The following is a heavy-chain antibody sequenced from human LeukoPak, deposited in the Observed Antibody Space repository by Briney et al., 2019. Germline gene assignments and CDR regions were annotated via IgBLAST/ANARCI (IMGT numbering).Heavy chain of an antibody. J-gene: IGHJ4*02. CDR2: TYPSDSDT. D-gene: IGHD5-18*01. V-gene: IGHV5-51*01. Sequence: GESLKISCKGSGYSFTSYWIGWVRQMPGKGLEWMGVTYPSDSDTRYSPSFQGQVTISTDKSISTAYLQWSSLKASDTAMYYCVRREGQLWFFDYWGQGTLVTVSS. CDR3: VRREGQLWFFDY. CDR1: GYSFTSYW.